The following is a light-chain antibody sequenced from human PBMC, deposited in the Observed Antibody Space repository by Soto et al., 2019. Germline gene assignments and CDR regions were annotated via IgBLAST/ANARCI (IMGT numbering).Light chain of an antibody. CDR2: NNN. CDR1: RSNIGNNA. V-gene: IGLV1-44*01. Sequence: QAVVTQTPSASGTPGQTVTISCSGSRSNIGNNAVSWYQQFPGTAPKLLIYNNNQRPSGVPDRFSGSKSGTSASLAISGLQSDDEADYYCATWDDSLNARGVFGGGTKLTVL. CDR3: ATWDDSLNARGV. J-gene: IGLJ3*02.